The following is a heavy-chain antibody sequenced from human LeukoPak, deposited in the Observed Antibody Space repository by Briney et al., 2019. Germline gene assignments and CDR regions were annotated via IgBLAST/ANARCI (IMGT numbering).Heavy chain of an antibody. CDR2: INPNSGGT. D-gene: IGHD3-10*01. Sequence: ASVKVSCKASGYTFTGYYMHWVRQAPGQGLEWMGWINPNSGGTNYAQKFQGRVTMTRDTSISTAYMELSRLRSDDTAVYYCARANMVRGVKARLFDYWGQGTLVTVSS. J-gene: IGHJ4*02. V-gene: IGHV1-2*02. CDR3: ARANMVRGVKARLFDY. CDR1: GYTFTGYY.